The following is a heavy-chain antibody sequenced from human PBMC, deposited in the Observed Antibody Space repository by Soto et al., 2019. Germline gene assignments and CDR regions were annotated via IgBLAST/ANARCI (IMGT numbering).Heavy chain of an antibody. CDR1: WYSFTNYW. CDR3: ARERVVWFGESSYYYYGMDV. Sequence: PRGALKISCKGSWYSFTNYWISRGRPMPRKGPGGMGRIDPSDSYTNYSPSFQGHVTISADKSISTAYLQWSSLKASDTAMYYCARERVVWFGESSYYYYGMDVWGQGTTVTVSS. J-gene: IGHJ6*02. CDR2: IDPSDSYT. V-gene: IGHV5-10-1*01. D-gene: IGHD3-10*01.